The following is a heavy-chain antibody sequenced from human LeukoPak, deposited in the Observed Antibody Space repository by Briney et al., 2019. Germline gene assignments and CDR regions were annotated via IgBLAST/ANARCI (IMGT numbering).Heavy chain of an antibody. CDR1: GFTFSSYA. V-gene: IGHV3-23*01. CDR3: AKGSGSYKGIDY. J-gene: IGHJ4*02. D-gene: IGHD3-10*01. CDR2: VSSSGGDT. Sequence: GGSLRLSCAASGFTFSSYAMSWVRQAPGKGLEWVSAVSSSGGDTYYADSVKGRFTISRDNSKNTLYLQMNSLRAEDTAVYYCAKGSGSYKGIDYWGQGTLVTVSS.